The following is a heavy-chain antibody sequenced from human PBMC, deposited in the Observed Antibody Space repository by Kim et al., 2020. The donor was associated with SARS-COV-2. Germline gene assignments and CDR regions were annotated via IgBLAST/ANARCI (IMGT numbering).Heavy chain of an antibody. CDR2: IFSGDDA. Sequence: GESLKISCAASGFTVSSTYMNWVRQAPGKGLEWVSVIFSGDDAYYANSVKGRFTISIDNSKNTLYLQMNTLRADDTAVYYCVRERKYWGQGTLVTVSS. J-gene: IGHJ4*02. CDR3: VRERKY. CDR1: GFTVSSTY. V-gene: IGHV3-53*01.